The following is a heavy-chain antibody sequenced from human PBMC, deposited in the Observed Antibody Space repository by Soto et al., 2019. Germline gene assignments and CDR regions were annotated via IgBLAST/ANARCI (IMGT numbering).Heavy chain of an antibody. CDR2: ISAYNGNT. Sequence: ASVKVSGKAAVCTFTSYGMSWVRQAPGQGPEWMGWISAYNGNTNYAQKLQGSVTMTTDTSTSTAYMELRSLRSDATAVYYCARDLRDYGDFGYWGQGLLVTAPQ. CDR3: ARDLRDYGDFGY. J-gene: IGHJ4*02. D-gene: IGHD4-17*01. V-gene: IGHV1-18*01. CDR1: VCTFTSYG.